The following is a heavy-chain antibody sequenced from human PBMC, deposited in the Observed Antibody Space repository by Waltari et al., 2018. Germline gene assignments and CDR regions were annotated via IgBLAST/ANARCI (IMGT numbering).Heavy chain of an antibody. CDR2: ISSSSSYI. CDR3: ASPTYGGYTG. Sequence: EVQLVESGGGLVKPGGSLRLSCAASGFTFRSYSMNWVRQAPGKGLEWVSSISSSSSYIYYADSVKGRFTISRDNAKNSLYLQMNSLRAEDTAVYYCASPTYGGYTGWGQGTLVTVSS. J-gene: IGHJ4*02. V-gene: IGHV3-21*01. D-gene: IGHD5-12*01. CDR1: GFTFRSYS.